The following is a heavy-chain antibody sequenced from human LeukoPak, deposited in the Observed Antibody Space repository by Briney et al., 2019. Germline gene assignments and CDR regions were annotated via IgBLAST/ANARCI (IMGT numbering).Heavy chain of an antibody. Sequence: SQTLSLTCSVSGVSMSTYFWSWLRQPPGGGLQWIGYIYYSGSTNYNPSLRSRVSILVDQTKKHFSHKLSSVSTAGTGVYYCARERYSSSSSFFYWGQGTLVTVSS. CDR1: GVSMSTYF. V-gene: IGHV4-59*01. CDR3: ARERYSSSSSFFY. CDR2: IYYSGST. D-gene: IGHD6-6*01. J-gene: IGHJ4*02.